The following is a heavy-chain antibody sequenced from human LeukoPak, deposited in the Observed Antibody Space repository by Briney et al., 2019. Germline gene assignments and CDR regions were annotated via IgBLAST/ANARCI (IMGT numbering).Heavy chain of an antibody. Sequence: GGSLRLSCAASGFTFDSFAMGWVRQAQGKGLEWPPAISGSGASTYYGDSVKGRFTISRDNSRDTLYLQMDSLRAEDTAVYYCAKRPTTVTTFGRDYWGQGTLVTVSS. CDR1: GFTFDSFA. J-gene: IGHJ4*02. CDR3: AKRPTTVTTFGRDY. D-gene: IGHD4-17*01. CDR2: ISGSGAST. V-gene: IGHV3-23*01.